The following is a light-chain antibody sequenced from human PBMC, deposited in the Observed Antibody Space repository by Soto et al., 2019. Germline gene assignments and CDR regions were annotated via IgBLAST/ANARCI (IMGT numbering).Light chain of an antibody. V-gene: IGKV3-20*01. CDR2: GAS. CDR1: QSVRSN. Sequence: EVVMTQSPATLSVSPGERVTLSCRASQSVRSNLAWYQQKPGQAPRLLIYGASSRATGIPDRFSGSGSGTDFTLTISRLEPEDFAVFYCHQYGSSPQTFGQGTKVDI. J-gene: IGKJ1*01. CDR3: HQYGSSPQT.